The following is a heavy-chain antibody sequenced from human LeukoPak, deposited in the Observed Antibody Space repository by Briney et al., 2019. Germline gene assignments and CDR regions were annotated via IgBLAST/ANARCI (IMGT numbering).Heavy chain of an antibody. J-gene: IGHJ4*02. CDR1: GFTFDDYA. CDR3: ATYRQVLLPFES. D-gene: IGHD2-8*02. CDR2: IFPSGGEI. Sequence: GGSLRLSCAASGFTFDDYAMHWVRQPPGKGLEWVSSIFPSGGEIHYADSVRGRFTISRDNSKSTLSLQMNSLRAEDTAIYYCATYRQVLLPFESWGQGALVTVSS. V-gene: IGHV3-23*01.